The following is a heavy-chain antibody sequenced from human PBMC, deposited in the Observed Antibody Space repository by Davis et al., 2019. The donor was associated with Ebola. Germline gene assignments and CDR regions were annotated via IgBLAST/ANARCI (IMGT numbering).Heavy chain of an antibody. Sequence: GGSLRLSCKGSGYRFTSYWIGWVRQMPGKGLEWMGIIYPFDSDAKYSPSFQGHVTISADKSINTAYLQWNSLKASDTAMYYCARGPTVVIAAATADAFDVWGQGTMVAVSS. CDR3: ARGPTVVIAAATADAFDV. V-gene: IGHV5-51*01. J-gene: IGHJ3*01. CDR1: GYRFTSYW. D-gene: IGHD2-15*01. CDR2: IYPFDSDA.